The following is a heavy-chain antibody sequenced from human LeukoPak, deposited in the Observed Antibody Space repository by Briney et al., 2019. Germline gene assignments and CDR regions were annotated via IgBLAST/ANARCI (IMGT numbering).Heavy chain of an antibody. D-gene: IGHD4-11*01. CDR3: ARPSKNWFDP. CDR1: GGTFSSYA. Sequence: ASVKVSCKASGGTFSSYAISWVRQSPRQGLEWMGRIIPIFGTANYAQKFQGRVSITADESTSTAYMELSSLRSEDTAVYYCARPSKNWFDPWGQGTLVTVSS. J-gene: IGHJ5*02. CDR2: IIPIFGTA. V-gene: IGHV1-69*13.